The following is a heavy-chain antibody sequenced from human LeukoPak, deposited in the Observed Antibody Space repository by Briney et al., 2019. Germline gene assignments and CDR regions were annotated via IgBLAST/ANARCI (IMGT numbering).Heavy chain of an antibody. D-gene: IGHD3-22*01. Sequence: GGSLRLSCAASGFTFSDYYMSWIRQAPGKGLEWVSYISSSGSTIYYADSVKGRFTISRDNAKNSLYLQMNSLRAEDTAVYYCALPYYDSTLGYFQHWGQGTLVTVSS. CDR3: ALPYYDSTLGYFQH. CDR1: GFTFSDYY. V-gene: IGHV3-11*04. CDR2: ISSSGSTI. J-gene: IGHJ1*01.